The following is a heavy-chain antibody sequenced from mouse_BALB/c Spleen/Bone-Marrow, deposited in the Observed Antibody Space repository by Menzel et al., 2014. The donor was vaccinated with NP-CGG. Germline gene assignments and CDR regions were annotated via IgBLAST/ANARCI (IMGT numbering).Heavy chain of an antibody. Sequence: VKLVESGAELVRPGSSVKISCKASGYAFSAYWMNWVKQRPGQGLEWIGQIYPGDGDTNYNGKFQGKATLTADKSSSAAHMQLSSISADDAVFYFSTRATATFDYWGQGTTLTVSS. CDR2: IYPGDGDT. CDR3: TRATATFDY. CDR1: GYAFSAYW. V-gene: IGHV1-80*01. J-gene: IGHJ2*01. D-gene: IGHD1-2*01.